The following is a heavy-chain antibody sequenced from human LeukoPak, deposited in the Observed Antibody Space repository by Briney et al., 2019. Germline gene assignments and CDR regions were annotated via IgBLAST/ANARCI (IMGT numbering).Heavy chain of an antibody. CDR1: GGSISSGDDY. D-gene: IGHD3-9*01. J-gene: IGHJ4*02. Sequence: SETLSLTCTVSGGSISSGDDYWSWIRQPPGKGREWFGNIYYSGSTYYNPSLKSRVTISVDTSKNQFSLKLSSVTAADTAVYYCARGSYDILTGYPYWGQGTLVTVSS. V-gene: IGHV4-30-4*01. CDR2: IYYSGST. CDR3: ARGSYDILTGYPY.